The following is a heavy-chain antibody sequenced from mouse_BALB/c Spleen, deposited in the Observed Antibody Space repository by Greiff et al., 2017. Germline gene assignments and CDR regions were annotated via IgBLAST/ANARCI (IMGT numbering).Heavy chain of an antibody. CDR3: TRGTGGDDY. CDR2: IYPSDSYT. J-gene: IGHJ2*01. Sequence: QGQLQQPGAELVRPGASVKLSCKASGYTFTSYWINWVKQRPGQGLEWIGNIYPSDSYTNYNQKFKDKATLTVDKSSSTAYMQLSSPTSEDSAVYYCTRGTGGDDYWGQGTTLTVSS. V-gene: IGHV1-69*02. CDR1: GYTFTSYW. D-gene: IGHD4-1*01.